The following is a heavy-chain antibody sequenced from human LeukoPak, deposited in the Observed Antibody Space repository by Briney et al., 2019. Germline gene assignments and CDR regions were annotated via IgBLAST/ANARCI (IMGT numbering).Heavy chain of an antibody. Sequence: PSETLSLTCAVYGGSFSGYYWSWIRQPPGKGLEWIGEINHSGSANYNPSLKSRVTISVDTSKNQFSLKLSSVTAADTAVYYCARVQQQLDKDAFDIWGQGTMVTVSS. V-gene: IGHV4-34*01. D-gene: IGHD6-13*01. CDR3: ARVQQQLDKDAFDI. CDR1: GGSFSGYY. CDR2: INHSGSA. J-gene: IGHJ3*02.